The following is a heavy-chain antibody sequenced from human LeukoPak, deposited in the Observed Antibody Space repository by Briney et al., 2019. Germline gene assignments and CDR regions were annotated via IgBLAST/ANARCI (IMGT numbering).Heavy chain of an antibody. V-gene: IGHV4-34*01. CDR1: GGSFGGYY. CDR3: ARTTVTNDAFDI. Sequence: SETLSLTCAVYGGSFGGYYWSWIRQPPGKGLEWIGEINHSGSTNYNPSLKSRVTISVDTSKNQFSLKLSSVTAADTAVYYCARTTVTNDAFDIWGQGTMVTVSS. CDR2: INHSGST. D-gene: IGHD4-17*01. J-gene: IGHJ3*02.